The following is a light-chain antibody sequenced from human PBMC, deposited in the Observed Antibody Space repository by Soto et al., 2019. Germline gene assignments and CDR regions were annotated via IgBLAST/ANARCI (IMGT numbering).Light chain of an antibody. V-gene: IGLV2-8*01. Sequence: QSALTQPPSASGSPGQSVTISCTGTSSDVGGYNYVSWYQQHPGKAPKLIIFEVSKRPSGVPDRFSASKSGDTASLTVSGLQAEDEADYYCSSYAGSNNLVFGGGTKLNVL. J-gene: IGLJ2*01. CDR2: EVS. CDR3: SSYAGSNNLV. CDR1: SSDVGGYNY.